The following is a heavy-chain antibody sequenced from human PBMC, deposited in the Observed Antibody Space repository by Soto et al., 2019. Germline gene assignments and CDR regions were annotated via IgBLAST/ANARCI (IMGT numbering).Heavy chain of an antibody. D-gene: IGHD3-22*01. CDR3: ARRGRGYYDSSGYYGIDY. V-gene: IGHV1-18*01. CDR1: GYTFTSYG. J-gene: IGHJ4*02. CDR2: ISAYNGNT. Sequence: GASVKVSCKASGYTFTSYGISWVRQAPGQGLEWMGWISAYNGNTNYAQKLQGRVTMTTDTSTSTAYIELRSLRSDDTAVYYCARRGRGYYDSSGYYGIDYWGQGTLVTVSS.